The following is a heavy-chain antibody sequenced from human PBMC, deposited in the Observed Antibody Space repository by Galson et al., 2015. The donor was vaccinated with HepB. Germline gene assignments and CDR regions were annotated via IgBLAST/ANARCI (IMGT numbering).Heavy chain of an antibody. J-gene: IGHJ4*02. CDR2: ISWNSGSI. D-gene: IGHD4-17*01. Sequence: SLRLSCAASGFTFDDYAMHWVRQAPGKGLEWVSGISWNSGSIGYADSVKGRFTISRDNAKNSLYLQMNSLRAEDTALYYCAKDYGDYGEGIFDYWGQGTLVTVSS. V-gene: IGHV3-9*01. CDR1: GFTFDDYA. CDR3: AKDYGDYGEGIFDY.